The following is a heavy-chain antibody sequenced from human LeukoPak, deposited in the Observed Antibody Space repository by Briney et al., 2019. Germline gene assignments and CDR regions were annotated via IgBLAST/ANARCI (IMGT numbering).Heavy chain of an antibody. CDR3: ARRWVDSSGWFPVFDC. CDR2: IDPGDSET. CDR1: GYSFTIYW. J-gene: IGHJ4*02. V-gene: IGHV5-51*01. Sequence: GGSLKISCKGSGYSFTIYWIGWVRQMPGKGLEWMGIIDPGDSETRYSPSFQGQVTISVDKSMNTAYLQWSSLKASDTAMYYCARRWVDSSGWFPVFDCWGQGTPVTVSS. D-gene: IGHD6-19*01.